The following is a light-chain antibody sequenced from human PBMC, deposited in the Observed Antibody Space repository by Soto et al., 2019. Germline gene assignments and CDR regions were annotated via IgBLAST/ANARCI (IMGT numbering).Light chain of an antibody. Sequence: QSALTQPASVSGSPGQSITVSCTGSSSDFGADKYVSWYQQQPGKGPNLLIYGVNSRPSGISNRFSGSKSGTAASLTISGLPVEDDAYYFCGSFTSSRIWVFGGGTKLTVL. V-gene: IGLV2-14*01. CDR2: GVN. J-gene: IGLJ3*02. CDR1: SSDFGADKY. CDR3: GSFTSSRIWV.